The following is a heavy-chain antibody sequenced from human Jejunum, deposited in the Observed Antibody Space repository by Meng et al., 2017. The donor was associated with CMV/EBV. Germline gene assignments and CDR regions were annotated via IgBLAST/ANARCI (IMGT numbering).Heavy chain of an antibody. V-gene: IGHV4-30-4*01. Sequence: YGGSINNGDYYSSWIRQAPGKGLECLGFTYYSGATYSSPSLRGRLTISIDTSRNQFSLKLRSVTAADTAVYYCVRDNTVTGTTDSWGQGTLVTVSS. CDR1: GGSINNGDYY. D-gene: IGHD1-7*01. J-gene: IGHJ5*02. CDR2: TYYSGAT. CDR3: VRDNTVTGTTDS.